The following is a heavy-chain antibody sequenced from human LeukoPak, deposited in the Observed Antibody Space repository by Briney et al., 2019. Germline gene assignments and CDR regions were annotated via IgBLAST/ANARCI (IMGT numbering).Heavy chain of an antibody. D-gene: IGHD2-15*01. J-gene: IGHJ6*04. Sequence: GESLRISCKGSGYSFTSYWISWVRQMPGKGLEWMGRIDPSDSYTNYSPSFQGHVTISADKSISTAYLQWSSLKASDTAMYYCARQVEDIVVVVAATPHYGMDVWGEGTTVTVSS. CDR2: IDPSDSYT. CDR3: ARQVEDIVVVVAATPHYGMDV. V-gene: IGHV5-10-1*01. CDR1: GYSFTSYW.